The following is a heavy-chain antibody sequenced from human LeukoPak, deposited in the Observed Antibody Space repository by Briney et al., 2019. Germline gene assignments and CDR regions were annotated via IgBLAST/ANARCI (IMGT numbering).Heavy chain of an antibody. D-gene: IGHD6-13*01. J-gene: IGHJ4*02. CDR1: GFTFSSYD. Sequence: GGSLRLSCAASGFTFSSYDMHWVRQATGKGLEWVSAIGTAGDTYYPGSVKGRFTISRDNAKNSLYLQMNSLRAEDTAVYYCARDAVSLAAAGTSDYWGQGSLVTVSS. V-gene: IGHV3-13*04. CDR3: ARDAVSLAAAGTSDY. CDR2: IGTAGDT.